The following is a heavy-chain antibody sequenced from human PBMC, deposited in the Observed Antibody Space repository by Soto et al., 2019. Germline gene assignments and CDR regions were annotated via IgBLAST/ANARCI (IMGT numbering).Heavy chain of an antibody. D-gene: IGHD2-2*01. CDR2: IWNDGSNK. CDR3: AREAIYCTGTSCRFDY. J-gene: IGHJ4*02. CDR1: GFTFSNYG. Sequence: QVQLVESGGGVVQPGKSLRLSCVASGFTFSNYGMHWVRQAPGKGLEGVAVIWNDGSNKQYADSVKGRFTISRDNSKNTLYLQMNSLTAEATAVYYCAREAIYCTGTSCRFDYWGQGTLVTVSS. V-gene: IGHV3-33*01.